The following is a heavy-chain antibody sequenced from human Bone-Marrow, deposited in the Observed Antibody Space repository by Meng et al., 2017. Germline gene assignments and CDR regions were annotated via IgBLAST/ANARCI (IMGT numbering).Heavy chain of an antibody. J-gene: IGHJ4*02. CDR1: DGSISSGDYY. CDR2: IYYSGST. Sequence: QVQLQESGPGLVKPSQTLSLTCTVSDGSISSGDYYWSWIRQPPGRGLEWIGYIYYSGSTYYNPSLRSRVTISVDTSKNQFSLILTSVTAADTAVYFCARVETATTNPYFDYWGQGTLVTVSS. CDR3: ARVETATTNPYFDY. V-gene: IGHV4-30-4*01. D-gene: IGHD5-24*01.